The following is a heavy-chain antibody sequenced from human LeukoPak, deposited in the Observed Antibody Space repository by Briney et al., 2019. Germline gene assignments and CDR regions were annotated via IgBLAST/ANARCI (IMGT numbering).Heavy chain of an antibody. CDR1: GYTFTGYY. CDR3: ARSSGGYYSPLDY. Sequence: GASVKVSCKASGYTFTGYYMHWVRQAPGQGLEWMGRINPNSGGTNYAQKFQGRVTMTRDTSISTAYMELSRLRSDDTDVYYCARSSGGYYSPLDYWGQGTLVTVSS. CDR2: INPNSGGT. D-gene: IGHD3-10*01. V-gene: IGHV1-2*05. J-gene: IGHJ4*02.